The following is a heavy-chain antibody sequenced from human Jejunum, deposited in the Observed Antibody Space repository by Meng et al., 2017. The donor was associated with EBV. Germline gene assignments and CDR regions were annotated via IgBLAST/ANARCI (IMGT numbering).Heavy chain of an antibody. CDR1: GFPFTSYA. Sequence: QLWESGADVNAASASVKVSAKAFGFPFTSYARHWVRQAPGQRLEWMGWINAGSGYTRYSQKFQGRVTITRDTSASIVYMELSSLRSEDTAVYFCARESGSELEQPNYNWFGPWGQGTLVTVSS. CDR3: ARESGSELEQPNYNWFGP. V-gene: IGHV1-3*01. J-gene: IGHJ5*02. CDR2: INAGSGYT. D-gene: IGHD1/OR15-1a*01.